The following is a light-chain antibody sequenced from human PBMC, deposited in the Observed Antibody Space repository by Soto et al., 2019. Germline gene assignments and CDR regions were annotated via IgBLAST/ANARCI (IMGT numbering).Light chain of an antibody. CDR2: LAGTGKY. V-gene: IGLV4-60*02. CDR3: ETWANNIWV. J-gene: IGLJ3*02. Sequence: QSVLTQSSSASASLGSSVKLTCTLSSGHVSYIIAWHQQQPGKAPRYLMKLAGTGKYNKGSGVSDRFSGSSSGADRYLTISELQFDYEADYYCETWANNIWVFGGGTKLSVL. CDR1: SGHVSYI.